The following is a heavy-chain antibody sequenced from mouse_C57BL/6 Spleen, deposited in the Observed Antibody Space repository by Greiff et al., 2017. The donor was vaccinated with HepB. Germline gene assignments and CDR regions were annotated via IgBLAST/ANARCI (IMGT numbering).Heavy chain of an antibody. J-gene: IGHJ2*01. CDR3: ARWGYDYPYYFDY. V-gene: IGHV1-69*01. Sequence: QVQLQQPGAELVMPGASVKLSCKASGYTFTSYWMHWVKQRPGQGLEWIGEIDPSDSYTKYNQKFKGKSTLTVDKSSSTAYMQLSSLTSEDSAVYYCARWGYDYPYYFDYWGQGTTLTVSS. CDR1: GYTFTSYW. CDR2: IDPSDSYT. D-gene: IGHD2-4*01.